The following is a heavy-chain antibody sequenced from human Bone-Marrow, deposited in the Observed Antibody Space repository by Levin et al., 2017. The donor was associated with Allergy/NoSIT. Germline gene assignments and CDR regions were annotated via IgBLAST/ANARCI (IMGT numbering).Heavy chain of an antibody. CDR2: ITGGGST. J-gene: IGHJ4*02. V-gene: IGHV3-23*01. CDR1: GFTFSGYA. CDR3: ARVGEEDYDRWTSHYTRMHY. D-gene: IGHD3-3*01. Sequence: SCVASGFTFSGYAMTWVRQAPGKGREWVATITGGGSTYYADPVKGRFGISRDNSKNTLYLPVNSLRTEDTALYYSARVGEEDYDRWTSHYTRMHYWGQGTLVTVSS.